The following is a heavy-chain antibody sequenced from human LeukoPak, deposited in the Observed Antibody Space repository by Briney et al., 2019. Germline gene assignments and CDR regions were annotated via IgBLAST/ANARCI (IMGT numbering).Heavy chain of an antibody. D-gene: IGHD1-26*01. CDR2: ISSDGSGK. V-gene: IGHV3-30*18. Sequence: GRSLRLSCAASGFTFMSYGMHWVRQAPGKGRERVAVISSDGSGKHYADSVKGRFTISRDNSKNTLYLQMNSLRAEDTALYYCVKDLTGGSYNLDYWGQGTLVTVSS. CDR1: GFTFMSYG. CDR3: VKDLTGGSYNLDY. J-gene: IGHJ4*02.